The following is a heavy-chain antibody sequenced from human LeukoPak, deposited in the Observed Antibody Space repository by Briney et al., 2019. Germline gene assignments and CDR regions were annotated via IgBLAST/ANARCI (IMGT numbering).Heavy chain of an antibody. CDR3: AKVGSGSYHYYYGMDV. CDR1: GFTFSSYA. V-gene: IGHV3-23*01. D-gene: IGHD3-10*01. CDR2: ISGSGGST. J-gene: IGHJ6*02. Sequence: PGGSLRLSCAASGFTFSSYAMSWVRQAPGKGLEWVPAISGSGGSTYYADSVKGRFTISRDNSKNTLYLQMNSLRAEDTAVYYCAKVGSGSYHYYYGMDVWGQGTTVTVSS.